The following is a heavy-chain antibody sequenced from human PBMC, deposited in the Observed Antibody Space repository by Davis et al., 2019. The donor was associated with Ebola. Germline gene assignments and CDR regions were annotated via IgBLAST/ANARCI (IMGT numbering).Heavy chain of an antibody. V-gene: IGHV3-23*01. D-gene: IGHD6-13*01. Sequence: GESLKISCAASGFTFSSYAMSWVRQAPGKGLEWVSAISGSGGSTYYADSVKGRFTISRDNSKNTLYLQMNSLRAEDTAVYYCATLTPGYSSSWVDYWGQGTLVTVSS. J-gene: IGHJ4*02. CDR3: ATLTPGYSSSWVDY. CDR1: GFTFSSYA. CDR2: ISGSGGST.